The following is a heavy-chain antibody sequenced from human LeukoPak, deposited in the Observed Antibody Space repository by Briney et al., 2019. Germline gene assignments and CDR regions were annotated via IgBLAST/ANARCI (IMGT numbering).Heavy chain of an antibody. CDR3: ASYYDFWSGYQLGFDY. Sequence: ASVKXXXXXSXXTLTCYYMXWVRQAPGQGREWMGWINPKSGGTNYAQKFQGRVTMTRDTSISTAYMEVRRLRSDDTAVYYCASYYDFWSGYQLGFDYWGQGTLVTVSS. D-gene: IGHD3-3*01. V-gene: IGHV1-2*02. J-gene: IGHJ4*02. CDR1: XXTLTCYY. CDR2: INPKSGGT.